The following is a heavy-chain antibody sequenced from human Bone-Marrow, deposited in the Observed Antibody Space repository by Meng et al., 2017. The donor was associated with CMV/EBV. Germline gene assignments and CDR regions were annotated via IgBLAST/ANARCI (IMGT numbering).Heavy chain of an antibody. CDR1: GGTFSSYA. V-gene: IGHV1-69*05. CDR2: IIPIFGTA. Sequence: SVQDSCKASGGTFSSYAISWVRQAPGQGLEWMGGIIPIFGTANYAQKFQGRVTITTDESTSTAYMELSSLRSEDTAVYYCARREAYDFGVGDYYYGMDVWGQGTTVTVSS. D-gene: IGHD3-3*01. CDR3: ARREAYDFGVGDYYYGMDV. J-gene: IGHJ6*02.